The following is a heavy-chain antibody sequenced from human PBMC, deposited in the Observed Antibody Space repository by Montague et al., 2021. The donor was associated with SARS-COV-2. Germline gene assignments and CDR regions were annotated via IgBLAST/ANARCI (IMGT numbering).Heavy chain of an antibody. J-gene: IGHJ6*02. V-gene: IGHV4-4*08. CDR1: GGSLSTYY. Sequence: SETLSLTCSVSGGSLSTYYWSWIRQPPGKGPEWIGYIDASGTTRYNPSLRSRATISLDLSKNQFSLDLNSVTAADTAVYYCARNAYNHYGLDVWGQGTTVTVS. CDR3: ARNAYNHYGLDV. CDR2: IDASGTT.